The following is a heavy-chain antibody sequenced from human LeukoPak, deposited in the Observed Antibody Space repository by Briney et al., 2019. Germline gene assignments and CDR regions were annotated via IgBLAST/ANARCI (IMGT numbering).Heavy chain of an antibody. Sequence: PSETLSLTCTVSGGSISSYYWSWIRQPPGKGLEWIGYIYYSGSTNYNPSLKSRVTISVETSKNQFSLKLSSVTAADTAVYYCARTSGTYSGSYYVDYWGQGTLVTVSS. J-gene: IGHJ4*02. CDR1: GGSISSYY. V-gene: IGHV4-59*01. CDR2: IYYSGST. CDR3: ARTSGTYSGSYYVDY. D-gene: IGHD1-26*01.